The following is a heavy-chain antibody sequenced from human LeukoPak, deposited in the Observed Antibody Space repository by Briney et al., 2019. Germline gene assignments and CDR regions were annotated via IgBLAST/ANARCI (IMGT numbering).Heavy chain of an antibody. V-gene: IGHV1-69*13. Sequence: SVKVSCKASGGTFSSYAISWVRQAPGQGLEWMGGIIPIFGTANYAQKFQGRVTITADESTSTAYMELSSLRSEDTAVYYCARAATGGDYGYDWFDPWGQGTLVTVSS. J-gene: IGHJ5*02. CDR2: IIPIFGTA. CDR1: GGTFSSYA. CDR3: ARAATGGDYGYDWFDP. D-gene: IGHD4-17*01.